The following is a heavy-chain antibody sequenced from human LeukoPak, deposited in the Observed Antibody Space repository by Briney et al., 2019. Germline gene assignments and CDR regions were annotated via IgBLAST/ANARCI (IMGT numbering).Heavy chain of an antibody. CDR3: AKGLYGDFPANDAFDI. V-gene: IGHV3-30*18. Sequence: GGSLRLSCAASGFTFSSYGMHWVRQAPGKGLEWVAVISYDGSNKYYADSVKGRFTISRDNSKNTLYLQMNSLRAEDTAVYYCAKGLYGDFPANDAFDIWGQGTMVTVSS. D-gene: IGHD4-17*01. CDR1: GFTFSSYG. CDR2: ISYDGSNK. J-gene: IGHJ3*02.